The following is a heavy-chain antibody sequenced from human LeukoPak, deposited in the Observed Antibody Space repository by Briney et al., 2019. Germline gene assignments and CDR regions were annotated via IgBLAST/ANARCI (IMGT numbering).Heavy chain of an antibody. CDR1: GDSISSHY. Sequence: SETLSLTCTVSGDSISSHYWNWIRQPPGKGLEWIGYIFYNGHTNYNPSLTSRVTMSVDTSKNQFSLRLSSVTATDTAIYYCATDSSNTDAFDIWGQGTMVTVSS. CDR2: IFYNGHT. D-gene: IGHD6-13*01. V-gene: IGHV4-59*11. J-gene: IGHJ3*02. CDR3: ATDSSNTDAFDI.